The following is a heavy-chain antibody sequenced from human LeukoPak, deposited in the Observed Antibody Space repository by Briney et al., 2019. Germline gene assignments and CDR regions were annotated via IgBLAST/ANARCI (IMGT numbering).Heavy chain of an antibody. J-gene: IGHJ6*02. D-gene: IGHD3-10*01. CDR2: ISWNSGSI. CDR3: AKDMRDRITMVRGAPYYYGMDV. V-gene: IGHV3-9*01. Sequence: GGSLRLSCAASGFTFSSYAMHWVRQAPGKGLEWVSGISWNSGSIGYADSVKGRFTISRDNAKNSLYLQMNSLRAEDTALYYCAKDMRDRITMVRGAPYYYGMDVWGQGTTVTVSS. CDR1: GFTFSSYA.